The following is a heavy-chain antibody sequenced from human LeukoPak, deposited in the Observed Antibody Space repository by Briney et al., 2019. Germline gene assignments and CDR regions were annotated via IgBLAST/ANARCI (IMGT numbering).Heavy chain of an antibody. Sequence: GGSLRLSCAASGFTFSSFWMNWVRHTLGKGLEWVANIEGDGSEKNYMDSVKGRFTISRDNAKKSLHLQMNSLRAEDTGVYYCAGGSGWLIDYWGQGTLVTVSS. D-gene: IGHD6-19*01. V-gene: IGHV3-7*03. CDR3: AGGSGWLIDY. J-gene: IGHJ4*02. CDR2: IEGDGSEK. CDR1: GFTFSSFW.